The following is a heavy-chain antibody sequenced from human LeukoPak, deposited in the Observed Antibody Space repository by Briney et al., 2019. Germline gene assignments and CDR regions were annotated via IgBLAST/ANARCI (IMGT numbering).Heavy chain of an antibody. Sequence: PGGSLRLSCAASGFTFSSYWMSWVRQAPGKGLEWVANIKQDGSEKYYVDSVKGRFTISRDNAKNSLYLQMNSLRAEDTAVYYCAKDCGGNSYGMDVWGQGTTVTVSS. CDR1: GFTFSSYW. V-gene: IGHV3-7*01. CDR2: IKQDGSEK. D-gene: IGHD4-23*01. CDR3: AKDCGGNSYGMDV. J-gene: IGHJ6*02.